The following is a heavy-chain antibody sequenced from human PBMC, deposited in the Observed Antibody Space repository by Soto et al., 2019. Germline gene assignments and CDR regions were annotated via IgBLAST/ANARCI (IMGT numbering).Heavy chain of an antibody. CDR3: ARLGSNEEQWRADGYYYYYMDV. CDR1: GYSFTSYW. CDR2: IYPGDSDT. Sequence: GESLKISCKGSGYSFTSYWIGWVRQMPGKGLEWMGIIYPGDSDTRYSPSFQGQVTISADKSISTAYLQWSSLKASDTAMYYGARLGSNEEQWRADGYYYYYMDVWGKGTTVTVSS. J-gene: IGHJ6*03. V-gene: IGHV5-51*01. D-gene: IGHD6-19*01.